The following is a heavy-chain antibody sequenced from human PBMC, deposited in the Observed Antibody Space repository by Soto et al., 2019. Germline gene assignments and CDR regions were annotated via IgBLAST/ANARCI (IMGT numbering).Heavy chain of an antibody. Sequence: GGSLRLSCAASGFTFSSYDMHWVRQATGKGLEWVSAIGTAGDTYYPGSVKGRFTISRENAKNSLYLQMNSLRAGDTAVYYCAKDQFSDSSGYYYVGYCDYWGQGTLVTVSS. CDR3: AKDQFSDSSGYYYVGYCDY. J-gene: IGHJ4*02. CDR2: IGTAGDT. D-gene: IGHD3-22*01. CDR1: GFTFSSYD. V-gene: IGHV3-13*04.